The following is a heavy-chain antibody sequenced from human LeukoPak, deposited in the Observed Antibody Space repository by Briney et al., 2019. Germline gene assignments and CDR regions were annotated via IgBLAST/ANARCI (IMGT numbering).Heavy chain of an antibody. Sequence: GGSLRLSCVASGFTFSSYAMYWVRQAPGKGLEWVAVISYDGSNKYYADSVKGRFTISRDNSKNTLYLQMNSLRAEDTAVYYCARPSSYYYYYAMDVWGQGTTVTVSS. CDR3: ARPSSYYYYYAMDV. D-gene: IGHD6-6*01. V-gene: IGHV3-30-3*01. CDR2: ISYDGSNK. J-gene: IGHJ6*02. CDR1: GFTFSSYA.